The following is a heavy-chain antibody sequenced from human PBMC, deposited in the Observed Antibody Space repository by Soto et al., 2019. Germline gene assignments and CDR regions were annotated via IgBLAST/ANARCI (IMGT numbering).Heavy chain of an antibody. J-gene: IGHJ4*02. V-gene: IGHV1-2*02. D-gene: IGHD6-6*01. CDR1: GYTFTGYY. CDR2: INPKTGDT. Sequence: QMQLVQSGAEARKPGASVKVSCKTSGYTFTGYYPNWVRQAPGRGLEWVGWINPKTGDTNNAQKLQGRVTMTTDTSISTGYMELSGLKSDDTAVYYCVTGDHLVRWGQGTRVTVSS. CDR3: VTGDHLVR.